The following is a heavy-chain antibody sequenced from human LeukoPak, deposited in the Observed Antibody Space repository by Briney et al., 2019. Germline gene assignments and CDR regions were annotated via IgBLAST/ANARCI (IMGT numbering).Heavy chain of an antibody. D-gene: IGHD3-22*01. J-gene: IGHJ4*02. CDR1: GFTFSSYS. CDR2: ISSSSSTI. V-gene: IGHV3-48*04. CDR3: ARESDALVVSLDY. Sequence: PGGSLRLSCAASGFTFSSYSMNWVRQAPGKGLEWASYISSSSSTIYYADSVKGRFTISRDNAKNSLYLQMNSLRAEDTAVYYCARESDALVVSLDYWGQGTLVTVSS.